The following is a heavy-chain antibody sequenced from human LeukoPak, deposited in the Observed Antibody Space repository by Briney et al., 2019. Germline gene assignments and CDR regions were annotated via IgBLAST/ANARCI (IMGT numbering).Heavy chain of an antibody. Sequence: ASXDTXSSSAISWVRQAPGQGLEWMGGIIPIFGTTDYAQKFRGRITITTDESTSTAYMEISSLRSEDSAVYYCARGKDTSAYRALDSWGQGT. V-gene: IGHV1-69*05. CDR3: ARGKDTSAYRALDS. CDR1: XDTXSSSA. J-gene: IGHJ4*02. CDR2: IIPIFGTT. D-gene: IGHD3-22*01.